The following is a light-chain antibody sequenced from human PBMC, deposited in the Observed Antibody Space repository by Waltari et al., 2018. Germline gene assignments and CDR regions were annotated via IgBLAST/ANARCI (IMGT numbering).Light chain of an antibody. CDR3: MQGTHWPPWT. CDR1: QSLVHSDGNTY. Sequence: DVVMTQSPLSLPVTLGQPASISCKSSQSLVHSDGNTYLNWFQQSPGQSPRRLIYKVSNRDSGVPDRVSGSGAGTDVTLKISRVEAEDVGVYYCMQGTHWPPWTFGQGTKVEIK. CDR2: KVS. V-gene: IGKV2-30*02. J-gene: IGKJ1*01.